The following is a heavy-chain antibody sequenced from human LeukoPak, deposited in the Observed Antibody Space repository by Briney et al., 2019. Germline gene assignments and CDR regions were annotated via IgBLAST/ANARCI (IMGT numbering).Heavy chain of an antibody. Sequence: PSETLSLTCTVSGGSISSGGYYWSWIRQPPGKGLEWIGYIYHSGSTYYNPSLKSRVTISVDRSKNQFSLKLSSVTAADTAVYYCARHTRGYSLLRSGAYYFDYWGQGTLVTVSS. CDR1: GGSISSGGYY. J-gene: IGHJ4*02. CDR2: IYHSGST. D-gene: IGHD5-18*01. CDR3: ARHTRGYSLLRSGAYYFDY. V-gene: IGHV4-30-2*01.